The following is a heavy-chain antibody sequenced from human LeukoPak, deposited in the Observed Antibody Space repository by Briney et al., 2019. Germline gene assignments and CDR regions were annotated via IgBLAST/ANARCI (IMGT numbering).Heavy chain of an antibody. Sequence: ASVKVSCKASGYTFTGYYMHWVRQAPGQGLEWMGWINPNSGGTNYAQKFQGRVTMTRDTSISTAHMELSRLRSDDTAVYYCARSRIAAAGQRFDYWGQGTLVTVSS. V-gene: IGHV1-2*02. CDR2: INPNSGGT. D-gene: IGHD6-13*01. CDR1: GYTFTGYY. CDR3: ARSRIAAAGQRFDY. J-gene: IGHJ4*02.